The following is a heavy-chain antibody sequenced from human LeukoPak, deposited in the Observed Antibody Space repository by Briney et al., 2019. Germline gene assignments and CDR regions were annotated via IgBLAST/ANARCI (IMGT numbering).Heavy chain of an antibody. CDR1: GFTFSNHW. V-gene: IGHV3-7*01. CDR2: IKQDGSEK. J-gene: IGHJ6*02. D-gene: IGHD2-15*01. CDR3: ARGSYCGGGSCYDYYYYDMDV. Sequence: GGSLRLSCAASGFTFSNHWMGWVRQVPGKGLEWVANIKQDGSEKYYVDSVKGRFTISRDNAKNSLYLQMNSLRAEDTAVYYCARGSYCGGGSCYDYYYYDMDVWGQGTTVTVSS.